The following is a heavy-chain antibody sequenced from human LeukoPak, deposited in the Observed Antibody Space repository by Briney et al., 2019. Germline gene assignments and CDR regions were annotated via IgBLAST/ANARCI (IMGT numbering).Heavy chain of an antibody. CDR3: ARDSGETQYYDFWSGYSMYYFDY. Sequence: ASVKVSCKASGYTFTSYGISWVRQAPGQGLEWMGWISAYNGNTNYAQTLQGRVTMTTDTSTSTAYMELRSLRSDDTAVYYCARDSGETQYYDFWSGYSMYYFDYWGQGTLVTVSS. CDR1: GYTFTSYG. CDR2: ISAYNGNT. J-gene: IGHJ4*02. V-gene: IGHV1-18*01. D-gene: IGHD3-3*01.